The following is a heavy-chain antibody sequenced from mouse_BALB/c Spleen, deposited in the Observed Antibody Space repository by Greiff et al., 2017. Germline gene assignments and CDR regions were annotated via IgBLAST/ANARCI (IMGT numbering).Heavy chain of an antibody. Sequence: VQLQQSGPGLVAPSQSLSITCTVSGFSLTGYGVNWVRQPPGKGLEWLGMIWGDGSTDYNSALKSRLSISKDNSKIQVFLKMNSLQTDDTARYYCARDRGYDYDGPYAMDYWGQGTSVTVSS. J-gene: IGHJ4*01. CDR2: IWGDGST. CDR1: GFSLTGYG. CDR3: ARDRGYDYDGPYAMDY. D-gene: IGHD2-4*01. V-gene: IGHV2-6-7*01.